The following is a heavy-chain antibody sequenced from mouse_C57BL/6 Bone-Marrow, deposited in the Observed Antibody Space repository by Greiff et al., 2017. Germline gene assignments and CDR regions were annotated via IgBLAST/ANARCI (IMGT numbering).Heavy chain of an antibody. Sequence: VQLQQSGPELVKPGASVKISCKASGYTFTDYYINWVQQRPGPGLEWIGWIYPGSGNTKYNQKFKGKATLTVDTYSSTAYKQLSSLTSEDSAVYFCARSRGSRYFDVWGTGTTVTVSS. J-gene: IGHJ1*03. CDR2: IYPGSGNT. V-gene: IGHV1-84*01. CDR1: GYTFTDYY. D-gene: IGHD1-1*01. CDR3: ARSRGSRYFDV.